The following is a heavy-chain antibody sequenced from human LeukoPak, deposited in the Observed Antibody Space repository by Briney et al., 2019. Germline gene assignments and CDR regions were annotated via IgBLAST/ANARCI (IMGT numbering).Heavy chain of an antibody. CDR3: ARVSISLFGVVTAHFDS. Sequence: PSETLSLTCGVSGGSFSGSYWGWIRQPSWKSLEWIGEINLSGSTNYNSSLTSRVTISLDTSKNQFSLNLRSVTTADTAVYYCARVSISLFGVVTAHFDSWGQGTLVAVSS. V-gene: IGHV4-34*01. CDR1: GGSFSGSY. J-gene: IGHJ4*02. D-gene: IGHD3-3*01. CDR2: INLSGST.